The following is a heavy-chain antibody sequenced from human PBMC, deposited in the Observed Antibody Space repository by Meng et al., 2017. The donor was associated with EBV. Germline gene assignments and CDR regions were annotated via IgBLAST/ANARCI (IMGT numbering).Heavy chain of an antibody. CDR1: GYTFNGSF. J-gene: IGHJ4*02. D-gene: IGHD3-16*01. CDR3: ARDLRSLFDY. Sequence: QGPLFQSGAAVKKPGASAKVSCNASGYTFNGSFMHWVRQAPGQGLEWMGIINPSGGSTSYAQKFQGRVTMTRDTSTSTVYMELSSLRSEDTAVYYCARDLRSLFDYWGQGTLVTVSS. CDR2: INPSGGST. V-gene: IGHV1-46*02.